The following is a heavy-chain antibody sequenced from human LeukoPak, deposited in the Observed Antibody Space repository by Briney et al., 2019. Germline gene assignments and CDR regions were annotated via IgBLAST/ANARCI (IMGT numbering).Heavy chain of an antibody. CDR1: GGTFSSYA. CDR3: VRTLSAMIPYDY. V-gene: IGHV1-69*13. J-gene: IGHJ4*01. Sequence: ASVKVSCRASGGTFSSYAISWVRQAPGQGLEWMGGIIPIFGTANYAQKFQGRVTITADESTSTAYMELSSLRSDDTAVYYCVRTLSAMIPYDYWGNGTLIIVSS. D-gene: IGHD3-16*01. CDR2: IIPIFGTA.